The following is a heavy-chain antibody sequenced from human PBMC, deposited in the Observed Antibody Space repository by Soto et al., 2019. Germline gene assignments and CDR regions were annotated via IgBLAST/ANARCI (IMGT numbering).Heavy chain of an antibody. CDR2: IYSGGST. CDR1: GFTVSYNY. D-gene: IGHD3-22*01. V-gene: IGHV3-53*04. CDR3: ATFYDSSGYTPSYAFDI. J-gene: IGHJ3*02. Sequence: GGSLRLSCAASGFTVSYNYMSWVRQAPGKGLEWVSIIYSGGSTYYADSVKGRFTISRHSSKNTLYLQMNSLRAEDTAVYYCATFYDSSGYTPSYAFDIWGQGTMVTVSS.